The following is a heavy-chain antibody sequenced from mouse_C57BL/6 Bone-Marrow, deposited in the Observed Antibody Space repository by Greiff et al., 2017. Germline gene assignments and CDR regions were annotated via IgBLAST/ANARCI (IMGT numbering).Heavy chain of an antibody. CDR3: SRRKTRAMDY. Sequence: EVQLVESGGGLVQPGGSLKLSCAASGFTFSDYGMAWVRQAPRKGLEWVAFISNLAYSINYADTVTGRFTISRENATNHPYLDMSSLRSEYAAMYDCSRRKTRAMDYWGTGTSVTVSS. V-gene: IGHV5-15*01. CDR2: ISNLAYSI. J-gene: IGHJ4*01. D-gene: IGHD2-13*01. CDR1: GFTFSDYG.